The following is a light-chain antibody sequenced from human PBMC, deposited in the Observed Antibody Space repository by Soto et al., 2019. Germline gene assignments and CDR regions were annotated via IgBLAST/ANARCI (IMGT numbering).Light chain of an antibody. CDR3: TSHAGIINFPYV. Sequence: QSALTQPPSVSGSPGQSVTISCTGTSTDFVSYNRVSWYQQPPGTAPKLIIYEVNKRPSGVPDRFSGSKSGNTASLTVSGLQAEDEADYYCTSHAGIINFPYVFGTGTKVTVL. J-gene: IGLJ1*01. CDR2: EVN. CDR1: STDFVSYNR. V-gene: IGLV2-18*02.